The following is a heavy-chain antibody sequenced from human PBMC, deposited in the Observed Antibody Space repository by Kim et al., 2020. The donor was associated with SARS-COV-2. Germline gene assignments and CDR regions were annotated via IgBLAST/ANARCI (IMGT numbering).Heavy chain of an antibody. Sequence: GGSLRLSCAASGFTFSRHGMHWVRQAPGKGLEWVAVISDDENKKYYADSVKGRFTISRDNSKNTLYLQMNSLRPEDTAIYYCAKWVHYYDSSGYIHWGQGTLVTVSS. CDR1: GFTFSRHG. CDR2: ISDDENKK. J-gene: IGHJ4*02. V-gene: IGHV3-30*18. D-gene: IGHD3-22*01. CDR3: AKWVHYYDSSGYIH.